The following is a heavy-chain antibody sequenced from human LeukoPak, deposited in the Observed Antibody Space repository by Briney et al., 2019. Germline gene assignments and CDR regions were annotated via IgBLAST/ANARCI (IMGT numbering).Heavy chain of an antibody. Sequence: PSGTLSLTCTVSGGSISSIMWWTWVRQPPGKGLEWMGEIYHTGSSNYNLSLKSRVTISIDKSKNQFSLKVSSVTAADTAVYYCPSWPVGDASGSKVDYWGQGTLVTVSS. CDR1: GGSISSIMW. J-gene: IGHJ4*02. V-gene: IGHV4-4*02. CDR3: PSWPVGDASGSKVDY. D-gene: IGHD3-10*01. CDR2: IYHTGSS.